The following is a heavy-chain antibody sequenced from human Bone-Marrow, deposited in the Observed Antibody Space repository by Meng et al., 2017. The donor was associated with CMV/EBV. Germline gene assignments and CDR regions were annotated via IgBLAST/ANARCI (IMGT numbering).Heavy chain of an antibody. V-gene: IGHV4-61*01. Sequence: GSLRLSCTVSGGSVSSGSHYWSWIRQPPGKGLEWIGYIYYSGATNYNPSLKSRIAMSVDTSKNQFSLKLSSVTAADTAVYYCARTFDFWSGFSEWFFDLWGRGTLVAASS. CDR2: IYYSGAT. CDR1: GGSVSSGSHY. D-gene: IGHD3-3*01. CDR3: ARTFDFWSGFSEWFFDL. J-gene: IGHJ2*01.